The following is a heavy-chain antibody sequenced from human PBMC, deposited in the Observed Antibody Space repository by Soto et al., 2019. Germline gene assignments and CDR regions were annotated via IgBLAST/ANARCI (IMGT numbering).Heavy chain of an antibody. D-gene: IGHD3-10*01. CDR2: IYPGDSDT. V-gene: IGHV5-51*01. CDR3: ARRGQYYYVSGSSYDY. CDR1: GYSFTSYW. J-gene: IGHJ4*02. Sequence: PGESLKISCKGSGYSFTSYWIAWVRQMPGKGLELMGIIYPGDSDTTYSPSFQGQVTISADKSISTAYLQWSSLKASDTAMYYCARRGQYYYVSGSSYDYWGQGTLVAAPQ.